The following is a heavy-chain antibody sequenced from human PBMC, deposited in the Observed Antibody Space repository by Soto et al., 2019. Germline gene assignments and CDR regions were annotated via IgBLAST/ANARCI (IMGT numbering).Heavy chain of an antibody. J-gene: IGHJ4*02. CDR3: ARESRSSEYYFDY. Sequence: SETLSLTCTVSGGSISSGDYYWSWIRQPPGKGLEWIGYIYYSGSTYYNPSLKSRVTISVDTSKNQFSLKLSSVTAADTAVYYCARESRSSEYYFDYWGQGTLVTVSS. CDR2: IYYSGST. V-gene: IGHV4-30-4*01. CDR1: GGSISSGDYY. D-gene: IGHD6-6*01.